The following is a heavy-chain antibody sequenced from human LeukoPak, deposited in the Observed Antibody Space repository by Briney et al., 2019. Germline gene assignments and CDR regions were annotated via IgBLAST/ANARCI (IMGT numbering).Heavy chain of an antibody. CDR2: ISSSSSYI. CDR1: GFTFSSYG. J-gene: IGHJ3*02. CDR3: ARDTGGGFSRRSFDI. Sequence: PGGPRRLPCEASGFTFSSYGMTWVRQVPGKGLNGVSSISSSSSYIYYADSVKGRFTISRDNAKNSLYLQMNSLRAEDTAVYYCARDTGGGFSRRSFDIWGQGTMVTVSS. D-gene: IGHD3-16*01. V-gene: IGHV3-21*01.